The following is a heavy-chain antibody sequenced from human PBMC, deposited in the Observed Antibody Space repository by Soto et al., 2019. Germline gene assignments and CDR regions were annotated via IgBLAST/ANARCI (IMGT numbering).Heavy chain of an antibody. CDR2: ISGSGGST. D-gene: IGHD2-2*01. V-gene: IGHV3-23*01. CDR3: AKGQHCSSTSCHFYYYGMDV. Sequence: PGGSLRLSCAASGFTFSSYAMSWVRQAPGKGLEWVSAISGSGGSTYYADSVKGRFTISRDNSKNTLYLQVNSLRVEDTAVYYWAKGQHCSSTSCHFYYYGMDVWGQGTTVTVSS. J-gene: IGHJ6*02. CDR1: GFTFSSYA.